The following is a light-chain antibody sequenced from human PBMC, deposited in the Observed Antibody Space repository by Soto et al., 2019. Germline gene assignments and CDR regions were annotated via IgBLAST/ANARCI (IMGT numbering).Light chain of an antibody. V-gene: IGKV2-30*01. Sequence: DVVMTQSPLSLSVTLGQPASISCRSSQGLVYSDGNTFLNWFHQRPGQSPRRLIYQVSNRDSGVPDRFSGSGSGTDYTLTISRVEAEDVGIYYCVQGTHWPWTFGQGTKVEI. CDR2: QVS. CDR1: QGLVYSDGNTF. J-gene: IGKJ1*01. CDR3: VQGTHWPWT.